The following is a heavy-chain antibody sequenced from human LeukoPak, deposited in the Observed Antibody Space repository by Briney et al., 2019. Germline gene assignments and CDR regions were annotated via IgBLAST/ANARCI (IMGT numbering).Heavy chain of an antibody. CDR3: ARGPLLDDYFDY. V-gene: IGHV4-59*08. D-gene: IGHD2-2*03. CDR1: GGSITSYN. J-gene: IGHJ4*02. Sequence: SETLSLTCTVSGGSITSYNWSWIRQPPGKGLEWIGYIYYSGSTNYSPSLKSRVTISVDTSKNQFSLKLSSVTAADTAVYYCARGPLLDDYFDYWGQGTLVTVSS. CDR2: IYYSGST.